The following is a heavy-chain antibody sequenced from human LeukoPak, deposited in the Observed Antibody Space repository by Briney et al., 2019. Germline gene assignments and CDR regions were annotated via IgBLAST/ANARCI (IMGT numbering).Heavy chain of an antibody. D-gene: IGHD1-7*01. CDR2: VYYSGIT. Sequence: SETLPLTCTVSGGSISSYYWRWIRQPPGGGLEWIGYVYYSGITSYNPSLKSRVIISVDTSKNQVSLKLTYVTAADTAVYYCARATWNYVIDYWGQGTLVTVSS. J-gene: IGHJ4*02. CDR3: ARATWNYVIDY. CDR1: GGSISSYY. V-gene: IGHV4-59*01.